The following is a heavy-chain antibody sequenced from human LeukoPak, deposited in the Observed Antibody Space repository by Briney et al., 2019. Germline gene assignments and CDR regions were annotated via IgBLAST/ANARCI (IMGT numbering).Heavy chain of an antibody. D-gene: IGHD5-18*01. Sequence: PSGTLSLTCAVYGGSFSGYYWSWIRQPPGKGLEWIGEINHSGSTNYNPSLKSRVTISVDTSKNQFSLKLSSVTAADTAVYYCARDGYSYGYEDYWGQGTLVTVSS. V-gene: IGHV4-34*01. CDR3: ARDGYSYGYEDY. CDR1: GGSFSGYY. J-gene: IGHJ4*02. CDR2: INHSGST.